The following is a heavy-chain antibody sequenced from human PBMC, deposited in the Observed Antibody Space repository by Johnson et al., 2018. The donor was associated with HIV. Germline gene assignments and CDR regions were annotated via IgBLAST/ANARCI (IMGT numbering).Heavy chain of an antibody. CDR2: IKYDGSNK. CDR1: GFTFSSYA. D-gene: IGHD6-6*01. V-gene: IGHV3-30-3*01. J-gene: IGHJ3*02. CDR3: AISTSGQLVDAFDI. Sequence: QVQLVESGGGVVQPGRSLRLSCAASGFTFSSYAMHWVRQAPGKGLEWVAVIKYDGSNKYYVDSVKGRFTISRDNSKNTLYLQMNSLSAVDTAVYYCAISTSGQLVDAFDIWGQGTMVTVSS.